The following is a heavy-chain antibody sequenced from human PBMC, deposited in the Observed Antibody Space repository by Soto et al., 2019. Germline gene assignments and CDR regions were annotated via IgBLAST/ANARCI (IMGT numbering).Heavy chain of an antibody. V-gene: IGHV4-61*01. CDR2: VYYSGTT. CDR1: GGSVSSASHY. D-gene: IGHD5-18*01. Sequence: QVQLQESGPGLVKPSETLSLTCTVSGGSVSSASHYWSWIRQPPGKGLEWIGYVYYSGTTNYNPSPQSRVTISVDTSRNQFSLKLSSVTAADTAVYYCARDYRGYTTGYAFDIWGQGTMVTVSS. J-gene: IGHJ3*02. CDR3: ARDYRGYTTGYAFDI.